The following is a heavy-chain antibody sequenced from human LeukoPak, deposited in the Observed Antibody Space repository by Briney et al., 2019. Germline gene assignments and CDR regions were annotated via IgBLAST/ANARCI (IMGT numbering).Heavy chain of an antibody. D-gene: IGHD3-22*01. Sequence: GGSLRLSCAASGFTFSSYAMSWVRQAPGKGLEWVSAISGSGGSTYYADSVKGRFTISRDNSKNTLYQQMNSLRAEDTAVYYCAKVARIKYYYDSSGSRPDYWGQGTLVTVSS. CDR2: ISGSGGST. V-gene: IGHV3-23*01. J-gene: IGHJ4*02. CDR1: GFTFSSYA. CDR3: AKVARIKYYYDSSGSRPDY.